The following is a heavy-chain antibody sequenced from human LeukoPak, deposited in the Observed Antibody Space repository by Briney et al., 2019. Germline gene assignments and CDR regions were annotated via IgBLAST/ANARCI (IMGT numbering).Heavy chain of an antibody. D-gene: IGHD2-15*01. CDR2: INQEGSER. CDR1: GFIFSSYW. CDR3: AKGIRENYYYYYYMDV. V-gene: IGHV3-7*01. J-gene: IGHJ6*03. Sequence: GGSLRLSCEVSGFIFSSYWMSWVRQAPGKGLEWVGNINQEGSERNHGDSVNGRFTISRDNAENSLYLQMNSLRAEDTAVYYCAKGIRENYYYYYYMDVWGKGTTVTISS.